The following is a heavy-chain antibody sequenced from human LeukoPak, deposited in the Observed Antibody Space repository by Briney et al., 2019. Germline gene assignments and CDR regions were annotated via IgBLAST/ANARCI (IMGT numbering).Heavy chain of an antibody. Sequence: PGGSLDSPVQPLDSPSVAMLCTGSARLQARGWSGWQLYHDGSNKYYADSVKGRFTISRDNSKNTLYLQMNSLRAEDTAVYYCVSPLLTGYYYRHLLDDYWGQGTLVTVSS. D-gene: IGHD3-9*01. CDR3: VSPLLTGYYYRHLLDDY. CDR1: DSPSVAML. V-gene: IGHV3-30*04. CDR2: YHDGSNK. J-gene: IGHJ4*02.